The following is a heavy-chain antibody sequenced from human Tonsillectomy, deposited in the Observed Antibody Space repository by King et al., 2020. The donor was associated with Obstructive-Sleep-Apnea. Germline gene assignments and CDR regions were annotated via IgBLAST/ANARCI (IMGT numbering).Heavy chain of an antibody. J-gene: IGHJ4*02. D-gene: IGHD5-12*01. CDR2: IIPILGTT. Sequence: QLVQSGPEVMKPGSAVRVSCKSSGYTFGSHVISWVRQAPGQGLEWMGGIIPILGTTHYAQKFQGRVTISADKSSRTAYMELSRLASEDTAMYYCARISDITTTIDYWGQGTPVIVSS. CDR1: GYTFGSHV. V-gene: IGHV1-69*10. CDR3: ARISDITTTIDY.